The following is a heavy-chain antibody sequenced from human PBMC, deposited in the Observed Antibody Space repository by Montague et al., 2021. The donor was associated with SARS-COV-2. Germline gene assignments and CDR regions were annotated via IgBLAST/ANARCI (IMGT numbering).Heavy chain of an antibody. CDR2: VNQSGTT. CDR1: GGSFSNYY. CDR3: ARGSGCSGGSCYSEWDPYYYYGMDV. Sequence: SETLSLTCAISGGSFSNYYWSWIRQPPGKGLEWIGEVNQSGTTIYNPSLKSRVTISVDTSKNQFSLKLSSVTAADTAVYYCARGSGCSGGSCYSEWDPYYYYGMDVWGQGTTVTVSS. V-gene: IGHV4-34*01. D-gene: IGHD2-15*01. J-gene: IGHJ6*02.